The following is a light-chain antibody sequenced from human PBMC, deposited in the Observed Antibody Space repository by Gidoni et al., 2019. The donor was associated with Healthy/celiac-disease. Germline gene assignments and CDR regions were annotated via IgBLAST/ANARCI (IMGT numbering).Light chain of an antibody. V-gene: IGKV1-39*01. CDR2: AAS. CDR3: QQSYSTPRT. Sequence: IHMTQSPSSLSASVGDRVTITCRASQTISSYLNWYQQKPGKAPKLLIYAASSLQSGVPSRFSGSGSGTVFTLTISKLQPEDFATYYCQQSYSTPRTFGQGTKLEIK. CDR1: QTISSY. J-gene: IGKJ2*01.